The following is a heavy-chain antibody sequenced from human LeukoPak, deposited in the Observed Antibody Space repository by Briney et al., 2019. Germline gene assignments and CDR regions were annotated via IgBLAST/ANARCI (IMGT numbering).Heavy chain of an antibody. CDR1: RYTFTSYD. CDR2: MNPNTGNT. CDR3: ARGPLVRLPSSFDP. D-gene: IGHD3-16*02. Sequence: GASVKVSCKASRYTFTSYDINGVRQATGQGVEWMGWMNPNTGNTGSAQRFQGRVTMTRDTSISTAYMELSSLRSEDTAVYYCARGPLVRLPSSFDPWGQGTLVTVSS. J-gene: IGHJ5*02. V-gene: IGHV1-8*01.